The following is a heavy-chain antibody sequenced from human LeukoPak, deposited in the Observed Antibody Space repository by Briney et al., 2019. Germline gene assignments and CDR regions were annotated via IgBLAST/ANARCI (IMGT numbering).Heavy chain of an antibody. J-gene: IGHJ4*02. Sequence: GRSLRLSCAASGFTFDDYAMHWVRQAPGKGLEWVSGISWNSGSIGYADSVKGRFTISRDNAKNSLYLQMDSLRAEDRVLYCCAKDRYGGNTGLLDYWGQGNLVTVSS. CDR3: AKDRYGGNTGLLDY. V-gene: IGHV3-9*01. CDR1: GFTFDDYA. D-gene: IGHD4-23*01. CDR2: ISWNSGSI.